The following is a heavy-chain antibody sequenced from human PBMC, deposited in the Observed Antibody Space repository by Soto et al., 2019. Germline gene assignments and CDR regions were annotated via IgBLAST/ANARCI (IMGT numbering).Heavy chain of an antibody. Sequence: PGGSLRLSCAASGFTFSSYSMNWVRQAPGKGLEWVSYISSSSSTIYYADSVKGRFTISRDNSKNTLYLQMNSLRAEDTAVYYCAKDLFLGYYYGSGTPGIWFDPWGQGTLVTVSS. CDR1: GFTFSSYS. D-gene: IGHD3-10*01. CDR2: ISSSSSTI. J-gene: IGHJ5*02. CDR3: AKDLFLGYYYGSGTPGIWFDP. V-gene: IGHV3-48*01.